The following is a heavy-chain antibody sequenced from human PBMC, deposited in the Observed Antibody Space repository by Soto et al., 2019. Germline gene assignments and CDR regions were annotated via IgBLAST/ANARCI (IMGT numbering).Heavy chain of an antibody. CDR2: IYHSGST. Sequence: QVQLQESGPGLVKPSGTLSLTCTVSGASIGSTGTGAWWSWVRQPPGKGLEWIGEIYHSGSTNYNPSLKSRVTMSVDKSKNQFSLRLSYVTAADTAVYYCAKMVGATLVYYWGQGSLVTVSS. CDR3: AKMVGATLVYY. V-gene: IGHV4-4*02. D-gene: IGHD1-26*01. CDR1: GASIGSTGTGAW. J-gene: IGHJ4*02.